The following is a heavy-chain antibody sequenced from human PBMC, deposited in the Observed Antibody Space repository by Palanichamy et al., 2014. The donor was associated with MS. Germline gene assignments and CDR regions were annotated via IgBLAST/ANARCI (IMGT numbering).Heavy chain of an antibody. CDR3: ATDDCSTTTCFAGSSYYGVDV. J-gene: IGHJ6*02. Sequence: QVQLVQSGAEVKKPGTSVKVSCRVFGFTLTELSIHWVRQAPGKGLEWMGGFDPEEGGTIYAQMFQGRVTMTEDTSTDTAYLELSSLRPEDTAIYYCATDDCSTTTCFAGSSYYGVDVWGQGTTVTVSS. V-gene: IGHV1-24*01. D-gene: IGHD2-2*01. CDR2: FDPEEGGT. CDR1: GFTLTELS.